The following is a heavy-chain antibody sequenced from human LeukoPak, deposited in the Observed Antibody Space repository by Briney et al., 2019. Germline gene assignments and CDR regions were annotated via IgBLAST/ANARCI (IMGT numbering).Heavy chain of an antibody. CDR1: GFTFSSYG. J-gene: IGHJ3*02. CDR2: IWYDGSDE. D-gene: IGHD3-16*01. CDR3: ARGGFGRPNAFDI. V-gene: IGHV3-33*01. Sequence: GGSLRLSCVASGFTFSSYGMHWVRQAPCKGLEWVAVIWYDGSDEYDADSVKGRFTISRDNSKNTLYPQMNSLRAEDTPVYYCARGGFGRPNAFDIWGQGTMVTVSS.